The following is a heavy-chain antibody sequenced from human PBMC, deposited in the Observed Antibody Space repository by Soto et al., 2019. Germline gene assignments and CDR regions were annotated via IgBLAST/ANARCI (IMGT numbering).Heavy chain of an antibody. D-gene: IGHD2-2*03. V-gene: IGHV1-69*02. CDR1: GGTFSSYT. J-gene: IGHJ6*02. Sequence: QVQLVQSGAEVKKPGSSVKVSCKASGGTFSSYTISWVRQAPGQGLEWMGRIIPILGIANYAQKFQGRVTINADKSKSTAYMELRSLSSEDTAVSYCARGRGLDIVVVPAERYYYGMDVWGQGTTVTVSS. CDR2: IIPILGIA. CDR3: ARGRGLDIVVVPAERYYYGMDV.